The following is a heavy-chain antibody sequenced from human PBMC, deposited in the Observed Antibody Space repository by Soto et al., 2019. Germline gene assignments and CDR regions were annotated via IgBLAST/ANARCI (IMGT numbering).Heavy chain of an antibody. J-gene: IGHJ5*02. CDR3: ARDMSSGWYVGWFDP. D-gene: IGHD6-19*01. CDR1: GFTFSSYG. Sequence: QVQLVESGGGVVQPGRSLRLSCAASGFTFSSYGMHWVRQAPGKGLEWVAVIWYDGSNKYYADSVKCRFTISRDNSKNTLYLQMKSLRAEDTAVYYCARDMSSGWYVGWFDPWGQGTLVTVSS. V-gene: IGHV3-33*01. CDR2: IWYDGSNK.